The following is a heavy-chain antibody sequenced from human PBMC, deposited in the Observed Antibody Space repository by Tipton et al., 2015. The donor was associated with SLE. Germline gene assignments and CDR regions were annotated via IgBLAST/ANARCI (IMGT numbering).Heavy chain of an antibody. CDR3: AREGYSSSWEFAEYFQH. D-gene: IGHD6-13*01. J-gene: IGHJ1*01. V-gene: IGHV3-21*01. Sequence: GSLRLSCAASGFTFSNYNMNWVRQAPGKGLEWVSSISSSSSYIYYADSVKGRFTISRDNAKNSVYLQMNSLRAEDTAVYYCAREGYSSSWEFAEYFQHWGQGTLVTVSS. CDR2: ISSSSSYI. CDR1: GFTFSNYN.